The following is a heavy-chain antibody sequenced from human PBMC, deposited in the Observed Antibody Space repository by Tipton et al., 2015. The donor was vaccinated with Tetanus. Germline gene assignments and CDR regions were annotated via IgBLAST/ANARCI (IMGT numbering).Heavy chain of an antibody. V-gene: IGHV3-7*01. CDR1: GFTFNTYW. J-gene: IGHJ5*02. CDR2: IKYDESEK. CDR3: ARGMSFDP. Sequence: SLRLSCAASGFTFNTYWMSWARQAPGKGLEWVANIKYDESEKYYVDSVKGRFTISRYNAKNSLYLQMNSLRGDDTAVYYCARGMSFDPWGQGTLITVSS.